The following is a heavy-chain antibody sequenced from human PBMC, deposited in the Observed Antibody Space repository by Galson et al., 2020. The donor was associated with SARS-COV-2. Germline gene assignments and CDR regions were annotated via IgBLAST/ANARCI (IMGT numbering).Heavy chain of an antibody. V-gene: IGHV4-30-2*01. D-gene: IGHD3-22*01. Sequence: SETLSLTCAVSGYSISNGGYSWSWVRQPPGKGLEWIGYVSHSGSTYYNPSLKSRVTMSVDRSRNQFSLRLRSAAAADTAVYYCARGGYYYDRRGDYYVPSMDVWGQGTTVTVSS. CDR1: GYSISNGGYS. J-gene: IGHJ6*02. CDR2: VSHSGST. CDR3: ARGGYYYDRRGDYYVPSMDV.